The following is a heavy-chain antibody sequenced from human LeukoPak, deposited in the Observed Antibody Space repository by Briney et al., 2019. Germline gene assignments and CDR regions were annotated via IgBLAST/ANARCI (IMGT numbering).Heavy chain of an antibody. D-gene: IGHD5-24*01. CDR3: AREVGRDGYNRDLDY. V-gene: IGHV1-18*01. CDR2: ISTYNGNT. J-gene: IGHJ4*02. CDR1: GYTFTSNG. Sequence: VASVKVSCKASGYTFTSNGISWVRQAPGHGLEWMGWISTYNGNTNYAQKLQGRVTMTTDTSTSTAYMELRSLRSDDTAVYYCAREVGRDGYNRDLDYWGQGTLVTVSS.